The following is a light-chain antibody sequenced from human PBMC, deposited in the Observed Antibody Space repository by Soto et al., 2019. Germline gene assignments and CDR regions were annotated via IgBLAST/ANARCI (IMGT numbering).Light chain of an antibody. J-gene: IGKJ1*01. CDR1: QSLGTN. V-gene: IGKV3-15*01. Sequence: MGVKLARGSLFESTKARATLSCRASQSLGTNLAWFQQKPGQVPRLLIHGASTRATGVPARFSGSGSGTAFTLTINILQSEDFAVYYCQQYNMWPRTFGQGTKVDIK. CDR3: QQYNMWPRT. CDR2: GAS.